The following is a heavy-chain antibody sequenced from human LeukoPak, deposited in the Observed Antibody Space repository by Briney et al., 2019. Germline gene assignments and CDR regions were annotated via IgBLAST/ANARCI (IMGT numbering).Heavy chain of an antibody. Sequence: SQTLSLTCTLSGGSISSGSYYWSWIRQPAGKRLEWIGRIYTSGSTNYNPSLKSRVTISVDTSKNQFSLKLSSVTAAHTAVYYCARGPRYYYDSSGYYSNFQHWGQGTLVTVSS. CDR2: IYTSGST. CDR1: GGSISSGSYY. D-gene: IGHD3-22*01. V-gene: IGHV4-61*02. CDR3: ARGPRYYYDSSGYYSNFQH. J-gene: IGHJ1*01.